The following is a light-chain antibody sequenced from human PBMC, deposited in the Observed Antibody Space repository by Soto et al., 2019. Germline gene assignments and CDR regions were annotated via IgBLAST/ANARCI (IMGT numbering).Light chain of an antibody. Sequence: QSVLTQPPSVSGAPGQRVTISCTGSSSNIGAGYDVHWYQQLPGTAPKLLIYGNSNRPSGVPDRFSGSKSGTSASLAITGLQAEDEADYYCQSYDSRLSALYVVFGGGTKLTVL. CDR1: SSNIGAGYD. J-gene: IGLJ2*01. V-gene: IGLV1-40*01. CDR3: QSYDSRLSALYVV. CDR2: GNS.